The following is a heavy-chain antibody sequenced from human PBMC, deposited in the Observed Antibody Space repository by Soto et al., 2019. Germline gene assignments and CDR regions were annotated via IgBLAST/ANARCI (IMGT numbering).Heavy chain of an antibody. CDR3: ARQGFGALHGLVDV. Sequence: QVQLQESGPGLVKPSETLSLSCTVSNGSISNYYGSWIRQPPGKGMEWIGYVHHSWGSFYNPSLRGRVGISLDPSKSQFPLKLTSVTATDTAVYYCARQGFGALHGLVDVWGQGITVTVSS. J-gene: IGHJ6*02. CDR1: NGSISNYY. CDR2: VHHSWGS. V-gene: IGHV4-59*08. D-gene: IGHD3-10*01.